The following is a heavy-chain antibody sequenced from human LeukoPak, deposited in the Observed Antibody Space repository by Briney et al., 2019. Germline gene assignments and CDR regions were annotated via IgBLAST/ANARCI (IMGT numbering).Heavy chain of an antibody. D-gene: IGHD2-15*01. CDR3: ARAPLCSGGSCYRYYYYYGMDV. CDR1: GYTFTGYY. J-gene: IGHJ6*02. V-gene: IGHV1-2*02. Sequence: ASVKVSCKASGYTFTGYYIYWVRQAPGQGLECMGYINPNSGDTNYAQKFQGRVTMTRDTPINTAYMELSRLRSDDTAMYYCARAPLCSGGSCYRYYYYYGMDVWGQGTMVTVSS. CDR2: INPNSGDT.